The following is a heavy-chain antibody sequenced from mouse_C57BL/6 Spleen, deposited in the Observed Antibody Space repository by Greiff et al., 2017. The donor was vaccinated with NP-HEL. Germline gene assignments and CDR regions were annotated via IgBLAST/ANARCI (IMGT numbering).Heavy chain of an antibody. V-gene: IGHV1-64*01. CDR3: AKGSITTVVARDYAMDY. CDR1: GYTFTSYW. Sequence: QVQLQQPGAELVKPGASVKLSCKASGYTFTSYWMHWVKQRPGQGLEWIGMIHPNSGSTNYNEKFKSKATLTVDKSSSTAYMQLSSLTSDDSAVYYCAKGSITTVVARDYAMDYWGQGTSVTVSS. CDR2: IHPNSGST. D-gene: IGHD1-1*01. J-gene: IGHJ4*01.